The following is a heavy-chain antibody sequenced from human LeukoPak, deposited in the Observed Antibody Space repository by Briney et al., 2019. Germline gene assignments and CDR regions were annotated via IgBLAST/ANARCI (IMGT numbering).Heavy chain of an antibody. CDR3: ARGRGHYDSSDYYYEGDGFDI. J-gene: IGHJ3*02. D-gene: IGHD3-22*01. Sequence: ASVKVSCKASGYTFTGNYMHWVRQAPGQGLEWMGWISPNSGGANCAQKFQGRVTMTRDTSSSTAYMELSRLRSDDTAVYYCARGRGHYDSSDYYYEGDGFDIWGQGTMVTVSS. CDR2: ISPNSGGA. CDR1: GYTFTGNY. V-gene: IGHV1-2*02.